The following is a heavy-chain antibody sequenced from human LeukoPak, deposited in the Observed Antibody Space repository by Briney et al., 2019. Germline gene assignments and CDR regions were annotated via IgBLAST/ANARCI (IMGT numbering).Heavy chain of an antibody. J-gene: IGHJ4*02. V-gene: IGHV4-39*01. CDR2: IYYSGST. Sequence: SETLSLTCTVSGGSISSSSYYWGWIRQPPGKGLEWIGSIYYSGSTYYNPSLKSRVTISVDTSKNQFSLKLSSVTAADTAVYYCASQGDTAMAPGDYWGQGTLVTVSS. D-gene: IGHD5-18*01. CDR3: ASQGDTAMAPGDY. CDR1: GGSISSSSYY.